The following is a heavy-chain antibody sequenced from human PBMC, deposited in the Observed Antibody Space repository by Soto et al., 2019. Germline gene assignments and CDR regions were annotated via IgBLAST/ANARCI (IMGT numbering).Heavy chain of an antibody. CDR3: AKGPQIAVAGLFDY. CDR2: ISYDGSNK. J-gene: IGHJ4*02. V-gene: IGHV3-30*18. CDR1: GFTFSSYG. D-gene: IGHD6-19*01. Sequence: QVQLVESGGGVVQPGRSLRLSCAASGFTFSSYGMHWVRQAPGKGLEGVAVISYDGSNKYYADSVKGRFTISRDNSKNTLYLQMNSLRAEDTAVYYCAKGPQIAVAGLFDYWGQGTLVTVSS.